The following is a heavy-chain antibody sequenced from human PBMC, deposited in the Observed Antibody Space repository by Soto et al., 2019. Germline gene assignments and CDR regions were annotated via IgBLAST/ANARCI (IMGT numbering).Heavy chain of an antibody. CDR3: ARGGGYDILTGYYSALFDY. CDR1: GYTFTSYG. CDR2: ISAYNGNT. D-gene: IGHD3-9*01. J-gene: IGHJ4*02. Sequence: QVQLVQSGAEVKKPGASVKVSCKASGYTFTSYGISWVRQAPGQGLEWMGWISAYNGNTNYAQKLQGGVTMTTDTSTSTAYMGLRSLRSDDTAVYYCARGGGYDILTGYYSALFDYWGQGTLVTVSS. V-gene: IGHV1-18*01.